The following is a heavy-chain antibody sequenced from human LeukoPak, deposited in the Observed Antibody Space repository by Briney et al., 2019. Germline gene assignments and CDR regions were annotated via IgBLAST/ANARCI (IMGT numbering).Heavy chain of an antibody. CDR2: IHVGGNT. V-gene: IGHV3-53*01. CDR1: GFSVSTNY. CDR3: GRGVYDSGGFWAFDI. Sequence: PGGSLRLSCAASGFSVSTNYMTWLRQAPGKGLDWVSLIHVGGNTICPDSVKGRFTISRDDSKNTVYLQMNSLRADDTAVYYCGRGVYDSGGFWAFDIWGQGTMVTVSA. D-gene: IGHD3-22*01. J-gene: IGHJ3*02.